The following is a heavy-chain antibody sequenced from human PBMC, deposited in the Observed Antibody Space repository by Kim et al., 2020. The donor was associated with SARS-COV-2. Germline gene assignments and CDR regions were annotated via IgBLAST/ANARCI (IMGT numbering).Heavy chain of an antibody. J-gene: IGHJ4*02. CDR1: GYTFTSYA. CDR3: ARLVWGSYRYTEYSFDY. D-gene: IGHD3-16*02. CDR2: INAGNGNT. Sequence: ASVKVSCKASGYTFTSYAMHWVRQAPGQRLEWMGWINAGNGNTKYSQKFRGRVTITRDTSASTAYMELSSLRSEDTAVYYCARLVWGSYRYTEYSFDYWGQGTLVTVSS. V-gene: IGHV1-3*01.